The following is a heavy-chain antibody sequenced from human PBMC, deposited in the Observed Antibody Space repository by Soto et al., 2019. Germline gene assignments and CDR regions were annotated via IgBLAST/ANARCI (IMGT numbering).Heavy chain of an antibody. J-gene: IGHJ6*02. CDR3: AKDGGNRVRDGMDV. CDR2: ISWDGGST. D-gene: IGHD2-15*01. CDR1: GFTFDDYT. Sequence: GGSLRLSCAASGFTFDDYTIHWVRQAPGKGLEWVSLISWDGGSTYYADSVKGRFTISRDNSKNSLYLQMNSLRTEDTALYYCAKDGGNRVRDGMDVWGQGTTVTVSS. V-gene: IGHV3-43*01.